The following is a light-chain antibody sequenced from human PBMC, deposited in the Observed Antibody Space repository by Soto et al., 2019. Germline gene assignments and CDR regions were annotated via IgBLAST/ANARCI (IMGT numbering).Light chain of an antibody. CDR2: GAS. CDR3: QQYGTSGT. CDR1: QSLSNNY. Sequence: EIVLTQSPGTLSLSPGERATLSCRASQSLSNNYLAWYQQKPGKAPRLLIYGASNRATGIPDRFSGSGSGTDFTLTISRLQPEDSAVYYCQQYGTSGTFGQGTKVDI. J-gene: IGKJ1*01. V-gene: IGKV3-20*01.